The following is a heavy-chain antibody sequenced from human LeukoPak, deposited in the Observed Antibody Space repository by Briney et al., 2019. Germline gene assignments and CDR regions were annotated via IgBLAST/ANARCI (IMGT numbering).Heavy chain of an antibody. CDR1: GFTFSRFP. D-gene: IGHD5-12*01. J-gene: IGHJ4*02. V-gene: IGHV3-30*01. CDR3: ARGKSDSSGYDYILDY. CDR2: FSYDGITT. Sequence: PGRSLRLSCAASGFTFSRFPFHWVRQAPGKGLEWVALFSYDGITTHYAASVKGRFTVSRDDSKNTLYLQMNSLRAEDTAVYYCARGKSDSSGYDYILDYWGQGTLVAVSS.